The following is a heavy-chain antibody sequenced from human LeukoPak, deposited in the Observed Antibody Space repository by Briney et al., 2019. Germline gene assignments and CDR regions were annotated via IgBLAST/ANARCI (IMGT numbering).Heavy chain of an antibody. CDR3: ARELLWLGELDYYYYYMDV. V-gene: IGHV1-2*04. CDR2: INPNSGGT. J-gene: IGHJ6*03. CDR1: GYTFTGYY. Sequence: GASVKVSCKASGYTFTGYYMHWVRQAPGQGLEWMGWINPNSGGTNYAQKFQGWVTMTRDTSISTAYMELSRLRSDDTAVYYCARELLWLGELDYYYYYMDVWGKGTTVTVSS. D-gene: IGHD3-10*01.